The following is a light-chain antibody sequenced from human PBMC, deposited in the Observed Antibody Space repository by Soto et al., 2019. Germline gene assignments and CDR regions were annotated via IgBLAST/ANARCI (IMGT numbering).Light chain of an antibody. CDR1: QSVLYSPNNKNY. CDR3: QQYHSAPQS. Sequence: DIVMTQSPDSLAVSLGERATINCKSSQSVLYSPNNKNYLAWYQQKPGQPPKLLIYWASTRESGVPDRFSGSGSGTDFTLTISSLPAEDVAFYYFQQYHSAPQSFDQGTKVEIK. CDR2: WAS. J-gene: IGKJ1*01. V-gene: IGKV4-1*01.